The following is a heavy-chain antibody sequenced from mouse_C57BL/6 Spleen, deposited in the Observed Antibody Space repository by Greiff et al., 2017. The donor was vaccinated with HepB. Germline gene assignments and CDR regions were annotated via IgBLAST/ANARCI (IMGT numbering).Heavy chain of an antibody. CDR2: INPNNGGT. CDR1: GYTFTDYN. J-gene: IGHJ3*01. Sequence: EVQLQQSGPELVKPGASVKMSCKASGYTFTDYNMHWVKQSHGKSLEWIGYINPNNGGTSYNQKFKGKATLTVNKSSSTAYMELRSLTSEDSAVDYCARSYDAAAWFAYWGQGTLVTVSA. CDR3: ARSYDAAAWFAY. D-gene: IGHD2-12*01. V-gene: IGHV1-22*01.